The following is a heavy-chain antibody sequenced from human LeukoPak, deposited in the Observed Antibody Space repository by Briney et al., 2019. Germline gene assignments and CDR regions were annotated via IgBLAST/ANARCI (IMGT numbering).Heavy chain of an antibody. Sequence: PGGSLRLSCAASGFTFSSYAMSWVRQAPGKGLEWVSAISGSGGSTYYADSVKGRITISRDNSKNTLHLQMNSLSTEDTAVYYCARVKGGIEAAGNYFDYWGQGTLVAVSS. CDR2: ISGSGGST. V-gene: IGHV3-23*01. CDR1: GFTFSSYA. J-gene: IGHJ4*02. CDR3: ARVKGGIEAAGNYFDY. D-gene: IGHD6-13*01.